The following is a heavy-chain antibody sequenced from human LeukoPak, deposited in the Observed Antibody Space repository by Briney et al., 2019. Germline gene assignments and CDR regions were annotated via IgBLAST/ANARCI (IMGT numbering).Heavy chain of an antibody. V-gene: IGHV4-39*01. J-gene: IGHJ4*02. CDR1: GASIRSGRNY. CDR3: ARHVSGSAMMHYFDY. Sequence: PSETLSLTCNVSGASIRSGRNYWGWIRQSPGTGLEWIGSIYYSGSSSYNPSLQSRVSISVDTSKNHISLKVFSLTAADTALYYCARHVSGSAMMHYFDYWGQGNLVTVSS. D-gene: IGHD5-18*01. CDR2: IYYSGSS.